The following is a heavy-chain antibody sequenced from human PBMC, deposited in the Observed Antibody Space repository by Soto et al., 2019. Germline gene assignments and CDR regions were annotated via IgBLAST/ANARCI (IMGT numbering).Heavy chain of an antibody. CDR3: ARILGSGSYHPADAFDI. V-gene: IGHV1-69*13. CDR2: IIPIFGTA. J-gene: IGHJ3*02. D-gene: IGHD3-10*01. CDR1: GGTFSSYA. Sequence: SVKVSCKASGGTFSSYAISWVRQAPGQGLEWMGGIIPIFGTANYAQKFQGRVTITADESTSTAYMELSSLRSEDTAVYYCARILGSGSYHPADAFDIWGQGTMVTVSS.